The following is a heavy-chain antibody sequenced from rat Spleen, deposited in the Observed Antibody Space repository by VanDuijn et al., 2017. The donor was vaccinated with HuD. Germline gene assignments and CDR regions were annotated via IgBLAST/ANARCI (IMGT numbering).Heavy chain of an antibody. Sequence: EVQLVESDGGLVQPGRSLKLSCAASGFTFSNYDMAWVRQAPTKGLEWIASISTGGGNTYYRDSVKGRFTISRDNAKSTLYLQMDSLRSEDTATYYCARQNWGSNYFDYWGQGVMVTVSS. V-gene: IGHV5S23*01. D-gene: IGHD5-1*01. CDR2: ISTGGGNT. CDR3: ARQNWGSNYFDY. CDR1: GFTFSNYD. J-gene: IGHJ2*01.